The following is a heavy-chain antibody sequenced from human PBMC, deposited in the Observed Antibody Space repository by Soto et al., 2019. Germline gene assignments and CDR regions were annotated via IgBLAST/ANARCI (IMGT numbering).Heavy chain of an antibody. Sequence: AAVKVSCKASGYTFTSYGISWVRQAPGQGLEWMGWISAYNGNTNYAQKLQGRVTMTTDTSTSTAYMELRSLRSDDTAVYYCAREPSKQSGGDYFDYWGQGTLVTVSS. CDR2: ISAYNGNT. CDR1: GYTFTSYG. V-gene: IGHV1-18*01. J-gene: IGHJ4*02. CDR3: AREPSKQSGGDYFDY. D-gene: IGHD1-26*01.